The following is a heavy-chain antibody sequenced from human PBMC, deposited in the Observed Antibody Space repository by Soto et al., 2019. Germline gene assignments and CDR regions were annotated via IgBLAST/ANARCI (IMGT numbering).Heavy chain of an antibody. CDR1: GGSFSGYY. CDR3: ARLAYSTLPYYYYYYMDV. CDR2: INHSGST. Sequence: PSETLSLTCAVYGGSFSGYYWSWIRQPPGKGLEWIGEINHSGSTNYNPSLKSRVTISVDTSKNQFSLKLSSVTAADTAVYYCARLAYSTLPYYYYYYMDVWGKGTTVTVSS. V-gene: IGHV4-34*01. J-gene: IGHJ6*03. D-gene: IGHD1-26*01.